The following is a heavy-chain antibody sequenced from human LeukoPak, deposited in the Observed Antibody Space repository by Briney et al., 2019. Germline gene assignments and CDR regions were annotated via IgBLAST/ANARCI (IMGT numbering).Heavy chain of an antibody. CDR1: GFTFSTYF. V-gene: IGHV3-74*01. J-gene: IGHJ4*02. D-gene: IGHD6-13*01. Sequence: GGSLRLSCAASGFTFSTYFMHWVRQAPGKGLVWVSRINGDGISTTYADSVMGRFTISRDNAKNTLYLQMNSLRAEDTAVYYCASIAAAGTNDYWGQGTLVTVSS. CDR2: INGDGIST. CDR3: ASIAAAGTNDY.